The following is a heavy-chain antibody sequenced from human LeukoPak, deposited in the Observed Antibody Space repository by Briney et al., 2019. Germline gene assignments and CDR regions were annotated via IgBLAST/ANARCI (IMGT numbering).Heavy chain of an antibody. CDR1: GGSISSHY. CDR2: IYYSGST. CDR3: ARGSYYDSSGSDAFDI. V-gene: IGHV4-59*11. J-gene: IGHJ3*02. D-gene: IGHD3-22*01. Sequence: SETLSLTCTVSGGSISSHYWSWIRQPPGKGLEWIGYIYYSGSTNYNPSLKSRVTISVDTSKNQFSLKLSSVTAADAAVYYCARGSYYDSSGSDAFDIWGQGTMVTVSS.